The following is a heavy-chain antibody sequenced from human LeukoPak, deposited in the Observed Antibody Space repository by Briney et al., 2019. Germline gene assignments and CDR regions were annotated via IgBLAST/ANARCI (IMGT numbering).Heavy chain of an antibody. V-gene: IGHV3-21*01. CDR1: GFTFSSYS. J-gene: IGHJ4*02. Sequence: GGSLRLSCAASGFTFSSYSMNWVRQAPGKGLEWVSSISSSSYIYYADSVKGRFTISRDNAKNSLYLQMNSLRAEDTAVYYCARDLGGRGGRDYWGQGTLVTVSS. CDR3: ARDLGGRGGRDY. CDR2: ISSSSYI. D-gene: IGHD2-15*01.